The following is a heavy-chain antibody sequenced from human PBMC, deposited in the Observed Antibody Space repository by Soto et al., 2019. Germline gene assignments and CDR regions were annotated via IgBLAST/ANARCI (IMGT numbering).Heavy chain of an antibody. D-gene: IGHD6-19*01. CDR2: ISAYNGNT. CDR3: ARESSGWYPLNYYYYGMDV. V-gene: IGHV1-18*01. Sequence: QVQLVQSGAEVKKPGASVRVSCKASGYTFTSYGISWVRQAPGQGLEWMGWISAYNGNTNYAQKLQGRVTMTTDTSTSTAYMELRSLRSDDTAVYYCARESSGWYPLNYYYYGMDVWGQGTTVTVSS. CDR1: GYTFTSYG. J-gene: IGHJ6*02.